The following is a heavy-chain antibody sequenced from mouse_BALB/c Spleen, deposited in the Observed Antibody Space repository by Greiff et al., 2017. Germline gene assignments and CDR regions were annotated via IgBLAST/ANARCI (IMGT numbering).Heavy chain of an antibody. V-gene: IGHV5-17*02. CDR1: GFTFSSFG. CDR3: ARAPYEDYAMDY. Sequence: QGVESGGGLVQPGGSRKLSCAASGFTFSSFGMHWVRQAPEKGLEWVAYISSGSSTIYYADTVKGRFTISRDNPKNTLFLQMTSLRSEDTAMYYCARAPYEDYAMDYWGQGTSVTVSS. CDR2: ISSGSSTI. D-gene: IGHD2-3*01. J-gene: IGHJ4*01.